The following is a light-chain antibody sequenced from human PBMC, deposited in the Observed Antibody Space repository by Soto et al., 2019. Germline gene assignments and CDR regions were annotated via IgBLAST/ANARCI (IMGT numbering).Light chain of an antibody. Sequence: EIVLTQSPGTLSLSPGERATLSCRASQSVSSYLAWYQQKPGQAPRLLIYDASNRATGIPARFSGSGSGTDFTLTISSLENEDFAVXXXQQRSXWTWTFGQGTKVDIK. CDR2: DAS. J-gene: IGKJ1*01. CDR1: QSVSSY. V-gene: IGKV3-11*01. CDR3: QQRSXWTWT.